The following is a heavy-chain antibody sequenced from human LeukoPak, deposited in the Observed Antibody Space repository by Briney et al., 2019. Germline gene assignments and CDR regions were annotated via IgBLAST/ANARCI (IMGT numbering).Heavy chain of an antibody. V-gene: IGHV3-48*04. Sequence: GGSLRLPCAASGFTFSSYSMNWVRQAPGKGLEWVSYISSSSSTIYYADSVKGRFTISRDNAKNSLYLQMNSLRAEDTAVYYCASLGGYTGHWGQGTLVTVSS. CDR1: GFTFSSYS. J-gene: IGHJ4*02. CDR2: ISSSSSTI. D-gene: IGHD3-22*01. CDR3: ASLGGYTGH.